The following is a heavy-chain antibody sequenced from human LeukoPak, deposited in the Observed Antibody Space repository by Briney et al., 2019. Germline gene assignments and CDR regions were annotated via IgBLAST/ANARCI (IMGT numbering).Heavy chain of an antibody. CDR2: ISYDGSNK. V-gene: IGHV3-30*04. Sequence: GGSLRLSCAASGFTFSSYAMHWVRQAPGKGLEWVAVISYDGSNKYYADSVKGRFTISRDNSKNTLYLQMNSLRAEDTAVYYCAGAAAGGYWGQGTLVTVSS. D-gene: IGHD6-13*01. CDR1: GFTFSSYA. J-gene: IGHJ4*02. CDR3: AGAAAGGY.